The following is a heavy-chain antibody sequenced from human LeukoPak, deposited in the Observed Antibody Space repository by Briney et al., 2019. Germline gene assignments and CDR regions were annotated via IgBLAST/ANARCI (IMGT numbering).Heavy chain of an antibody. CDR1: GVTFSSYS. Sequence: GGSLRLSSAASGVTFSSYSMKWGRPAPGKGLEWVSSISSSSSYIYYADSVKGRFTISRDNAKNPLYLQMNSLRAEDTAVYYCARESYSYPYYYYYYMDVWGKGTTVTVSS. V-gene: IGHV3-21*01. J-gene: IGHJ6*03. CDR2: ISSSSSYI. D-gene: IGHD5-18*01. CDR3: ARESYSYPYYYYYYMDV.